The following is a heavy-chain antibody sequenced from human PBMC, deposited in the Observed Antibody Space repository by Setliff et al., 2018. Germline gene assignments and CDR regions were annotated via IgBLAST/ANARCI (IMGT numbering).Heavy chain of an antibody. V-gene: IGHV4-39*01. CDR1: GGSISSGNYY. CDR3: ARHKSNGSGSYPSLYMDV. CDR2: IYYSGST. Sequence: TLSLTCRVSGGSISSGNYYWGLIRQPPGKGLEWVATIYYSGSTCSNPSLKSRLIISVDAPDNQFSVKLSSVTAADTAVCYCARHKSNGSGSYPSLYMDVWGKGIMVTVSS. D-gene: IGHD3-10*01. J-gene: IGHJ6*03.